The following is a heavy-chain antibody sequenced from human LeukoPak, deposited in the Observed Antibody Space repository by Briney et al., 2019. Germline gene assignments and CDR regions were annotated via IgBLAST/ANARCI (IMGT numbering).Heavy chain of an antibody. CDR2: ISPIFGTA. Sequence: GASVKVSCKASGGTFSSYAISWVRQAPGHGLEWMGGISPIFGTANYAQKFQGRVTITADKSTSTAYMELSSLKSEDTGIYYCTTEMKELGSFFYYYYMDVWGTGTTVTISS. D-gene: IGHD1-7*01. CDR1: GGTFSSYA. V-gene: IGHV1-69*06. J-gene: IGHJ6*03. CDR3: TTEMKELGSFFYYYYMDV.